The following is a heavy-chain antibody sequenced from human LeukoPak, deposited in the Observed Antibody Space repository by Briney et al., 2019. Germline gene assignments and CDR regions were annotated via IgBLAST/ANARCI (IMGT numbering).Heavy chain of an antibody. J-gene: IGHJ4*02. V-gene: IGHV3-23*01. CDR2: IGGSGGTI. Sequence: GGSLTLSCAASGFTFNNYAMSWVRQAPGKGLEWVSVIGGSGGTIYYADSVKGRFTISRDNSKNTVFLQMISLRAEDTAVYFCAKAQNVIMVAAPLDFWGQGTLVTVSS. D-gene: IGHD2-15*01. CDR1: GFTFNNYA. CDR3: AKAQNVIMVAAPLDF.